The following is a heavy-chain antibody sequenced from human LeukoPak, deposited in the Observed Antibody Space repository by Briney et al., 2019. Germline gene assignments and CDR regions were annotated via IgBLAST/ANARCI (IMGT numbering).Heavy chain of an antibody. CDR2: ISAYNGNT. CDR1: GYTFTSYG. V-gene: IGHV1-18*01. CDR3: VRDRDPTAIFGVVIILDY. J-gene: IGHJ4*02. Sequence: ASVKVSCKASGYTFTSYGISWVRQAPGQGLEWMGWISAYNGNTNYAQKLQGRVTMTTDTSTSTAYMELRSLRSDDTAVYYCVRDRDPTAIFGVVIILDYWGQGTLVTVSS. D-gene: IGHD3-3*01.